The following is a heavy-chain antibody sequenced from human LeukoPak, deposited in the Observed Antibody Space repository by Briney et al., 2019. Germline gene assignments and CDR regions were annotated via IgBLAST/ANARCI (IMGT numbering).Heavy chain of an antibody. Sequence: GGSLRLSCAASGFTFSSYAVSWVRQAPGKGLEWVSAISGSGGSTYYADSVKGRFTISRDNSKNTLYLQMNSLRAEDTAVYYCAKALSLSGSSSYFDYWGQGTLVTVSS. CDR3: AKALSLSGSSSYFDY. D-gene: IGHD1-26*01. J-gene: IGHJ4*02. CDR1: GFTFSSYA. CDR2: ISGSGGST. V-gene: IGHV3-23*01.